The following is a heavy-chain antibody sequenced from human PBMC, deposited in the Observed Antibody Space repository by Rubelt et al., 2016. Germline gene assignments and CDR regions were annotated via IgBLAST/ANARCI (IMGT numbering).Heavy chain of an antibody. J-gene: IGHJ6*03. CDR1: GGSISSGGYY. Sequence: QVQLQESGPGLVKPSQTLSLTCTVSGGSISSGGYYWSWIRQHPGKGLEWIGYIYYSGSTYYNPSLKSRVTMSIDTSKNQFSLKLSSVTAADTAVYYCARAIFGVTYYYLDVWGKGTTVTVS. V-gene: IGHV4-31*03. CDR3: ARAIFGVTYYYLDV. CDR2: IYYSGST. D-gene: IGHD3-3*01.